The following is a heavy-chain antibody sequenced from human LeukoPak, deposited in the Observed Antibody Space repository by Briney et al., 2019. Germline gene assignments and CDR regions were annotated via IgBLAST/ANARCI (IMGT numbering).Heavy chain of an antibody. Sequence: GGSLRLSCAASGFTFSSYGMHWVRQAPGKGLEWVAVIWYDGSNKYYADSVKGRFTISRDNSKSTVYLEINSLRSEDTAIYYCARGFNDFWSGSQLEYWGQGTLVTVSS. D-gene: IGHD3-3*01. V-gene: IGHV3-33*01. J-gene: IGHJ4*02. CDR3: ARGFNDFWSGSQLEY. CDR1: GFTFSSYG. CDR2: IWYDGSNK.